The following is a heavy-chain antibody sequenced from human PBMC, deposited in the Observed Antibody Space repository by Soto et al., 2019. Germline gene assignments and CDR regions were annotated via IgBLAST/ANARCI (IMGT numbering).Heavy chain of an antibody. D-gene: IGHD4-4*01. Sequence: PSETLSLRWRVLGGSSSSGDGYWSCIRKPPGKGLEWIGYVFYTGRANYNASLKSRVSISLDTSNYQFSLKLSSVTAADTAVYYCARDGDGRMTTNPYYYNGMDVWGPGTTVTVSS. CDR2: VFYTGRA. V-gene: IGHV4-61*08. J-gene: IGHJ6*02. CDR1: GGSSSSGDGY. CDR3: ARDGDGRMTTNPYYYNGMDV.